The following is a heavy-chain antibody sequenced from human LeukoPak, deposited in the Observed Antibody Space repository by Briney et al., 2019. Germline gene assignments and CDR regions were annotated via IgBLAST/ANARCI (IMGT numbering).Heavy chain of an antibody. V-gene: IGHV1-69*06. D-gene: IGHD6-13*01. CDR2: IIPIFGTA. CDR3: ASEEAGIAADYYYYYMDV. CDR1: GGTFSSYA. Sequence: GASVKVSCKASGGTFSSYAISWVRQAPGQGLEWMGGIIPIFGTANYAQKLQGRVTITADKSTSTAYMELSSLRSEDTAVYYCASEEAGIAADYYYYYMDVWGKGTTVTVSS. J-gene: IGHJ6*03.